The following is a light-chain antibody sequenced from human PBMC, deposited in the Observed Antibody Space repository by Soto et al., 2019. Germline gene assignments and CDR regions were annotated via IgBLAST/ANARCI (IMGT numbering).Light chain of an antibody. CDR2: RNN. V-gene: IGLV1-47*01. CDR1: SSNIGSNY. CDR3: AAWDDSLSGRV. Sequence: QSALTQPPSASGTPGQRVTISCSGSSSNIGSNYVYWYQQLPGTAHKLLIYRNNQRPSGVPDRFSGSKSGTSASLAISGLLSEDEADYYCAAWDDSLSGRVFGTGTKVTVL. J-gene: IGLJ1*01.